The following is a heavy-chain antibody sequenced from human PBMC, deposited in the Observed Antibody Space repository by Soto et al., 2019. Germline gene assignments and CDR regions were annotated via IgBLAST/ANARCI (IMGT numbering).Heavy chain of an antibody. CDR3: ARGRKGAYYDFWSGYYTPYYYYGMDV. J-gene: IGHJ6*02. V-gene: IGHV1-2*04. CDR1: GYTFTAYY. CDR2: INPNSGGT. Sequence: ASVKVSCKASGYTFTAYYMHGVVRSPLQWRDGMGWINPNSGGTNYAQKFQGWVTMTRDTSISTAYMELSRLRSDDTAVYYCARGRKGAYYDFWSGYYTPYYYYGMDVWGQGTTVTVSS. D-gene: IGHD3-3*01.